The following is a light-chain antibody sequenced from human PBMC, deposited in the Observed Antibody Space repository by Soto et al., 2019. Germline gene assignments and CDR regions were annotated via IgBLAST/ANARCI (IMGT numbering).Light chain of an antibody. CDR3: LQDYNYSFT. V-gene: IGKV1-6*02. Sequence: TQSPSSLSASVGDRVTITCRASQGIRNELAWYQHKPGKAPKLLIYAASSLQSGVPSRFSGSGSGTDFTLTISSLQPEDFATYYCLQDYNYSFTFGPGTKVDIK. J-gene: IGKJ3*01. CDR2: AAS. CDR1: QGIRNE.